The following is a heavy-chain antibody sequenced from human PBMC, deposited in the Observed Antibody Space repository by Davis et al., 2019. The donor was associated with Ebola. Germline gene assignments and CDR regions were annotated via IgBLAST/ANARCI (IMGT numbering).Heavy chain of an antibody. J-gene: IGHJ6*02. CDR2: ISSSGSTI. CDR3: ARVLCSGGSCYDYYGMDV. V-gene: IGHV3-48*03. D-gene: IGHD2-15*01. CDR1: GFTFSSYE. Sequence: GESLKISCAASGFTFSSYEMNWVRQAPGKELEWVSYISSSGSTIYYADSVKGRFTISRDNAKNSLYLQMNSLRAEDTAVYYCARVLCSGGSCYDYYGMDVWGQGTTVTVSS.